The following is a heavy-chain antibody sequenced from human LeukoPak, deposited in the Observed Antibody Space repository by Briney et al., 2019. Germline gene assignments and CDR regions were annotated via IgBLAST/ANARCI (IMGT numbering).Heavy chain of an antibody. CDR3: ARGGPHNWFDP. CDR2: INPNSGAT. Sequence: ASVKVSCKASGHSFTDYYIHWVRQAPGQGLEWMAWINPNSGATNYVPNFQGRVTMTRDTSITTAYMDLNRLRSDDTAVYYCARGGPHNWFDPWGQGTLVTVSS. J-gene: IGHJ5*02. V-gene: IGHV1-2*02. D-gene: IGHD1-26*01. CDR1: GHSFTDYY.